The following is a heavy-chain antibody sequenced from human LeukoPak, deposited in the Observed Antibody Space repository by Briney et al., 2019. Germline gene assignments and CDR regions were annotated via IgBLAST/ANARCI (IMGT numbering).Heavy chain of an antibody. V-gene: IGHV3-30*02. J-gene: IGHJ4*02. D-gene: IGHD3-10*01. CDR1: GFTFSSYS. Sequence: PGGPLRLSCAASGFTFSSYSMNWVRQAPGKGLEWVAFIRYDGSTKNYADSVKGRFTISRDNSKNTLYLQMNSLRAEDTAVYYCAKEDDYGSGSYPDYWGQGTLVTVSS. CDR2: IRYDGSTK. CDR3: AKEDDYGSGSYPDY.